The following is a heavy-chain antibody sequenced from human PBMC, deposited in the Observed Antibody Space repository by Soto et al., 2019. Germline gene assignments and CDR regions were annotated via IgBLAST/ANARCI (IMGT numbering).Heavy chain of an antibody. CDR2: IIPIFGTA. J-gene: IGHJ5*02. D-gene: IGHD6-13*01. V-gene: IGHV1-69*13. Sequence: SVKVSCKASGGTFSSYAISWVRQAPGQGLEWTGGIIPIFGTANYAQKFQGRVAITADESTSTAYMELSSLRSEDTAVYYCAGVGANSSSWLNWFDPWGQGTLVTVSS. CDR3: AGVGANSSSWLNWFDP. CDR1: GGTFSSYA.